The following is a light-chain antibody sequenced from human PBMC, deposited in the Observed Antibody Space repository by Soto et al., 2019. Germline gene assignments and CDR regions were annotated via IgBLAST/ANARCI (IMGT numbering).Light chain of an antibody. CDR1: RSVSSN. Sequence: EIVMTQSPATLSVSPGERAALSCRASRSVSSNLAWYQQKPGQAPRLLIYGASTRATGIPARFSGSGSGTEFTLTISNLQSEDFAVYYCQQFNNWPPITFGQGTRLEIK. V-gene: IGKV3-15*01. CDR2: GAS. CDR3: QQFNNWPPIT. J-gene: IGKJ5*01.